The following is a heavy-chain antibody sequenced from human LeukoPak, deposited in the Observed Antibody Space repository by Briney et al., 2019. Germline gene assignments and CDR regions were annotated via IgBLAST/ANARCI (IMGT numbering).Heavy chain of an antibody. V-gene: IGHV1-69*04. CDR2: IIPILGIA. Sequence: SVKVSCKASGGTFSSYAISWVRQAPGQGLEWMGRIIPILGIANYAQKFQGRVTITADKSTSTAYMELSSLRSEDTAVYYCASLLIVATHYYGMDVWGQGTTVTVSS. D-gene: IGHD5-12*01. CDR1: GGTFSSYA. J-gene: IGHJ6*02. CDR3: ASLLIVATHYYGMDV.